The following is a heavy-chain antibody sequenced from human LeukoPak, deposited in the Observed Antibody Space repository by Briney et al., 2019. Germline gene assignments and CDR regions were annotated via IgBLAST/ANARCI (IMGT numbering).Heavy chain of an antibody. CDR2: ISSSSSYI. V-gene: IGHV3-21*01. Sequence: GGSLRLSCAASGFTFSSYSMNWVRQAPGKGLEWVSSISSSSSYIYYADSVKGRFTISRDNAKNSLYLQMNSLRAEDTAVYYCASAEDQYYYGMDVWGQGTTVTVSS. J-gene: IGHJ6*02. D-gene: IGHD2-15*01. CDR1: GFTFSSYS. CDR3: ASAEDQYYYGMDV.